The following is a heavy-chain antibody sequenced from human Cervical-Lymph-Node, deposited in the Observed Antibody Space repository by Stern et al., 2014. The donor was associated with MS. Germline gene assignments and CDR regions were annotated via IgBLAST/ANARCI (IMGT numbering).Heavy chain of an antibody. V-gene: IGHV2-70*04. CDR3: ARSPPYYEFWNDYYYFDY. CDR1: GFSLSTSGMR. Sequence: ESGPALVKPTQTLTLTCTFSGFSLSTSGMRVSWIRQPPGKALEWLVILDLDDDKFYSTSLKTRLPISKDTSKNQVVLTMTNMDPVDTATYYCARSPPYYEFWNDYYYFDYWGQGTLVAVSS. D-gene: IGHD3-3*01. J-gene: IGHJ4*02. CDR2: LDLDDDK.